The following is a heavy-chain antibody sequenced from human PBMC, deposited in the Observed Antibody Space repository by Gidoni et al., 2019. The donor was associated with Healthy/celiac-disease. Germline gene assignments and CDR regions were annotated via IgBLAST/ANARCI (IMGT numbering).Heavy chain of an antibody. J-gene: IGHJ4*02. D-gene: IGHD2-15*01. CDR1: GGSFRGYY. V-gene: IGHV4-34*01. CDR2: FNISGST. CDR3: ARGLPYCGGGSCRFDC. Sequence: QVQLQQWGAGLLKPSETLYLTCAVDGGSFRGYYWSWIRQPPGKGLEWIGEFNISGSTNYNPSLNSRVTMSVDTSKNKFSLKLSSVPAADTAVSYCARGLPYCGGGSCRFDCWGQGTLVTVSS.